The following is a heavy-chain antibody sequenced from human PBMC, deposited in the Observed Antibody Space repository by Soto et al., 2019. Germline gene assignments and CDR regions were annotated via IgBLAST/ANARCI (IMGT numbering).Heavy chain of an antibody. D-gene: IGHD4-17*01. CDR2: IYYSGST. CDR3: AQSVHYYYYYMDV. J-gene: IGHJ6*03. Sequence: SETLSLTCTVSGASITSGGYYWSWIRQHPGKGLEWIGYIYYSGSTYYNPSLKSRVTISVDTSKNQFSLKLSSVTAADTAVYYGAQSVHYYYYYMDVWGKRTTVTFSS. V-gene: IGHV4-31*03. CDR1: GASITSGGYY.